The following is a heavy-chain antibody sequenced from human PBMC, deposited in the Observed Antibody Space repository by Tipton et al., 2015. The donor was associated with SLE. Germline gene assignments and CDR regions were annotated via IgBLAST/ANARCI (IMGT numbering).Heavy chain of an antibody. D-gene: IGHD6-19*01. CDR1: GFTLSSYW. CDR3: ATLSGRDM. V-gene: IGHV3-7*01. CDR2: IKKDGSEI. J-gene: IGHJ3*01. Sequence: GSLRLSCAASGFTLSSYWMNWVRQAPGKGLEWVTNIKKDGSEINYLDSLKGRFTISRDNAKNSAYLQMNSLRPEDTAVYYCATLSGRDMWGQGTMVTVPS.